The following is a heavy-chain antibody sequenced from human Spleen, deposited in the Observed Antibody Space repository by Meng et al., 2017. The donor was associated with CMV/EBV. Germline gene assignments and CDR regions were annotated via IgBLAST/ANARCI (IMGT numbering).Heavy chain of an antibody. J-gene: IGHJ4*02. CDR2: IYYSGST. CDR1: GGSISSSSYY. V-gene: IGHV4-39*01. CDR3: ARESPGYFDY. Sequence: LTCTFSGGSISSSSYYWGWIRQPPGKGLEWIGSIYYSGSTYYNPSLKSRVTISVDTSKNQFSLKLSSVTAADTAVYYCARESPGYFDYWGQGTLVTVSS.